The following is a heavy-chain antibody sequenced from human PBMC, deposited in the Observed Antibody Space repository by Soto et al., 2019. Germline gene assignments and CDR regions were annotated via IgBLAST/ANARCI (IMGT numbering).Heavy chain of an antibody. CDR2: IYYSGST. J-gene: IGHJ4*02. CDR1: GGSISSSSYY. V-gene: IGHV4-39*01. D-gene: IGHD1-7*01. Sequence: SETLSLTCTVSGGSISSSSYYWGWIRQPPGKGLEWIGSIYYSGSTYYKPSLKSRVTISVDTSKNQFSLKLSSVTAADTAVYYCARLSTWRAGPCNWNYGLFDYWGQGTLVTVS. CDR3: ARLSTWRAGPCNWNYGLFDY.